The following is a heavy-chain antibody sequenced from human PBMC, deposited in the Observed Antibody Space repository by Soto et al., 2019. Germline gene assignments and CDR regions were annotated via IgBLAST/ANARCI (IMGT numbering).Heavy chain of an antibody. Sequence: EVQLVESGGGLVQPGGSLRLSCAASGFTFSSYWMSWVRQAPGKGLEWVANIKQDGSEQYYVDSVKGRFTISRDNAKNSLYLQMNSLRAEDTAVYYCARDSQRAYYGMDVWGQGTTVTVSS. J-gene: IGHJ6*02. CDR2: IKQDGSEQ. CDR1: GFTFSSYW. D-gene: IGHD1-26*01. V-gene: IGHV3-7*03. CDR3: ARDSQRAYYGMDV.